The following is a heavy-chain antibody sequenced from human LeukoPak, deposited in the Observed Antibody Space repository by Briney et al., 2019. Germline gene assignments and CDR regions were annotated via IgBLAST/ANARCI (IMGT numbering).Heavy chain of an antibody. CDR3: ARGVLIQGRGAFDI. J-gene: IGHJ3*02. CDR1: GGTFSSYA. V-gene: IGHV1-2*02. D-gene: IGHD3-9*01. Sequence: ASVKVSCKASGGTFSSYAISWVRQAPGQGPEWMGWIIPNSGGTNYAQKFQDRVAMTRDTSINTAYMELSSLTYDDTAVYYCARGVLIQGRGAFDIWGQGAMVTVSS. CDR2: IIPNSGGT.